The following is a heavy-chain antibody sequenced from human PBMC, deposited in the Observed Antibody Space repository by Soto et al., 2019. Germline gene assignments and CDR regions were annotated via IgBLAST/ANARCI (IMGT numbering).Heavy chain of an antibody. CDR3: ARATGTLRSRNCDY. CDR2: IYHTGST. D-gene: IGHD1-1*01. J-gene: IGHJ4*02. Sequence: QVQLQEWGPKLVKPSLTVSLTCSVSGGSISTVGHYWTWIRQPPGKGLEWIGSIYHTGSTYYSKSLRSRLTMSVDTSKSQFSLRLSSVTAADTAVYYCARATGTLRSRNCDYWGQGSLVTVSS. V-gene: IGHV4-31*03. CDR1: GGSISTVGHY.